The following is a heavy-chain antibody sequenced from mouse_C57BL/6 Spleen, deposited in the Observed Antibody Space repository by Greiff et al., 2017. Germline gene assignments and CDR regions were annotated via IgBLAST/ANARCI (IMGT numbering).Heavy chain of an antibody. CDR2: IYPGDGDT. CDR1: GYAFSSSW. CDR3: ARLSGGYFDY. Sequence: QVQLKESGPELVKPGASVKISCKASGYAFSSSWMNWVKQRPGKGLEWIGRIYPGDGDTNYNGKFKGKATLTAEKSSSTAYMQLSSLTSEDSAVYFCARLSGGYFDYWGQGTTLTVSS. J-gene: IGHJ2*01. V-gene: IGHV1-82*01. D-gene: IGHD1-3*01.